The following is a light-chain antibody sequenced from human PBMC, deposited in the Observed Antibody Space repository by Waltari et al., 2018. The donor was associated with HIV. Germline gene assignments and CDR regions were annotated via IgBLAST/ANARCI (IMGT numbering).Light chain of an antibody. CDR2: GAS. CDR1: QSVSSN. J-gene: IGKJ3*01. Sequence: EIVMTQSPATLSVSPGERATLSCMATQSVSSNLAWYQQKSGPAPRLLIYGASTRATGIPARFSGSGSGTEFTLTISSLQSEDFAVYYCQQYNNWPPLFTFGPGTKVDIK. V-gene: IGKV3-15*01. CDR3: QQYNNWPPLFT.